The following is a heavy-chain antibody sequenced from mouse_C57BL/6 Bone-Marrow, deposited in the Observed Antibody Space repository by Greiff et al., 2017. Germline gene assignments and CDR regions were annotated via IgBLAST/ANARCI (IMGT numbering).Heavy chain of an antibody. CDR3: ARDHYRAMDY. CDR1: GFTFSDYY. D-gene: IGHD2-14*01. Sequence: EVKVVESEGGLVQPGSSMKLSCTASGFTFSDYYMAWVRQVPEKGLEWVANINYDGSSTYYLDSLKSRFIISRDNAKNILYLQISSLKSEDTATYYCARDHYRAMDYWGQGTSVTVSS. CDR2: INYDGSST. J-gene: IGHJ4*01. V-gene: IGHV5-16*01.